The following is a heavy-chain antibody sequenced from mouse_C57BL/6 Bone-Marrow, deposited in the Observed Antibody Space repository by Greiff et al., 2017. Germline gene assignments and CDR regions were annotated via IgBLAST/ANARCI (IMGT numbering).Heavy chain of an antibody. CDR1: GYTFTSYW. J-gene: IGHJ3*01. V-gene: IGHV1-69*01. Sequence: QVQLQQPGAELVMPGASVKLSCKASGYTFTSYWMHWVKQRPGQGLEWIGEIDPSDSYTNYNQKFKGKSTLTVYKSSSTAYMQLSSLTSEDSAVYYCAREGYGVPAYWGQGTLVTVSA. CDR3: AREGYGVPAY. D-gene: IGHD2-2*01. CDR2: IDPSDSYT.